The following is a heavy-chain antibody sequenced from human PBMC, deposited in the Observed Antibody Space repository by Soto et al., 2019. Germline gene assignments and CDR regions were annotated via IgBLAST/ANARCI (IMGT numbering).Heavy chain of an antibody. D-gene: IGHD1-1*01. Sequence: GGSLRFSCAASGFTFNSYSVNWVRQAPGKGLEWVASISSGSVYIDFADSVKGRFTISRDDVTNSVSLQMDSLRVEDTGIYYCARYDAFKAFDLWGQGTMVTVSS. J-gene: IGHJ3*01. CDR3: ARYDAFKAFDL. CDR2: ISSGSVYI. V-gene: IGHV3-21*01. CDR1: GFTFNSYS.